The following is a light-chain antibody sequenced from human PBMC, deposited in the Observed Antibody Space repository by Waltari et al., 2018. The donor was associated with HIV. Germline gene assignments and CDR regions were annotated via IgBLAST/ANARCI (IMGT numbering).Light chain of an antibody. CDR3: QSYDNSLSGLV. Sequence: QSVLTQPPSVSGAPGQRVSIACTGSSSNIGAGYDVHWYQQLPGTAPKLLIYRNNNRPSGVPERFSGSKSGTSASLAITGLQPEDEADYYCQSYDNSLSGLVFGGGTKLTVL. CDR1: SSNIGAGYD. V-gene: IGLV1-40*01. J-gene: IGLJ3*02. CDR2: RNN.